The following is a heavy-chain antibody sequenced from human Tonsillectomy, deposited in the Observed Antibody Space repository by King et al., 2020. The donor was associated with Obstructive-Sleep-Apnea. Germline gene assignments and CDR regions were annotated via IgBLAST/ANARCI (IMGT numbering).Heavy chain of an antibody. CDR2: LSGSGGST. Sequence: VQLVESGGGLVQPGGSLRLSCAASGFTFSSYAMSWVRQAPGKGLEWVSALSGSGGSTYYADSVKGRFTISRDNSKNTLYLQMNSLRAEDTAVYYCAKNTDGYSSSWGWFDPWGQGTLVTVSS. CDR3: AKNTDGYSSSWGWFDP. J-gene: IGHJ5*02. CDR1: GFTFSSYA. V-gene: IGHV3-23*04. D-gene: IGHD6-13*01.